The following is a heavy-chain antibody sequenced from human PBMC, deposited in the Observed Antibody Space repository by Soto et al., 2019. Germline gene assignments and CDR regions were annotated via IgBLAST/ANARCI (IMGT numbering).Heavy chain of an antibody. V-gene: IGHV1-18*01. Sequence: ASVKVSFKASGYTFTSYGISWVRQAPGQGLEWMGWISAYNGNTNYAQKLQGRVTMTTDTSTSTAYMELRSLRSDDTAVYYCARDYIVATIPGYWGQGTLVTVSS. CDR3: ARDYIVATIPGY. CDR2: ISAYNGNT. J-gene: IGHJ4*02. D-gene: IGHD5-12*01. CDR1: GYTFTSYG.